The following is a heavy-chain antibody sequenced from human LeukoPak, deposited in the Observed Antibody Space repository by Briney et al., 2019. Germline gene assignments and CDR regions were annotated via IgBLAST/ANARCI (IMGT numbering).Heavy chain of an antibody. CDR1: GFTFTNYI. J-gene: IGHJ6*04. Sequence: GGSLRLSCAASGFTFTNYIMNWVRQAPGKGLEWVSYISSSGSTIYYADSVKGRFTISRDNAKNSLYLQMNSLRAEDTAVYYCAELGITMIGGVWGKGTTVTISS. CDR3: AELGITMIGGV. V-gene: IGHV3-48*04. CDR2: ISSSGSTI. D-gene: IGHD3-10*02.